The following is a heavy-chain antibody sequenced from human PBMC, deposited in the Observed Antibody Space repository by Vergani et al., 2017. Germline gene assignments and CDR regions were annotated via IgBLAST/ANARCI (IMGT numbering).Heavy chain of an antibody. CDR3: AKAGGSSWFRTVDSPGAFDI. J-gene: IGHJ3*02. V-gene: IGHV3-23*04. CDR1: GFTFDDYA. D-gene: IGHD6-13*01. Sequence: EVQLVETGGGLVQPGRSLRLSCAASGFTFDDYAMHWVRQAPGKGLEWVSAISGSGGSTYYADSVKGRFTISRDNSKNTLYLQMNSLRAEDTAVYYCAKAGGSSWFRTVDSPGAFDIWGQGTMVTVSS. CDR2: ISGSGGST.